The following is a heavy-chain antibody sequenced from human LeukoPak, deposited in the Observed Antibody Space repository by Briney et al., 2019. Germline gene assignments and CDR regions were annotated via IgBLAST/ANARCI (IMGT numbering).Heavy chain of an antibody. D-gene: IGHD3-10*01. J-gene: IGHJ4*02. CDR3: ARDRGVPRPYYFDQ. CDR2: IHYNGST. CDR1: GVSISSSSYY. V-gene: IGHV4-39*07. Sequence: SETLSLTCTVSGVSISSSSYYWGGLRQPPGKGLEWIESIHYNGSTCYNPSLESLVIMSVDTSKNQFSLNLTSVTAADAAMYYCARDRGVPRPYYFDQWGQGTLVTVSS.